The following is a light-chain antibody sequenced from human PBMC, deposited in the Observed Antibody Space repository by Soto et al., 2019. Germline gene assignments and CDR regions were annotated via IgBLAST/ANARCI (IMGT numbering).Light chain of an antibody. CDR3: QQYDDWPET. J-gene: IGKJ1*01. V-gene: IGKV3-15*01. CDR2: GAS. Sequence: EIVMTQSPATLSVSPGERATLSCRASQSVSTNLAWYQQKPGQAPRLLIYGASTRATGIPARFSGRGSGTEFILTISSLQSEDFAVYYCQQYDDWPETFGQGTKVDIK. CDR1: QSVSTN.